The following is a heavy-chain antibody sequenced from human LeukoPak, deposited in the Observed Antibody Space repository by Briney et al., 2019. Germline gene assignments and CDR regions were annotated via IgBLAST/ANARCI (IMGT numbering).Heavy chain of an antibody. CDR3: ARDGGLAPYSSSTPFDY. D-gene: IGHD6-6*01. J-gene: IGHJ4*02. V-gene: IGHV3-66*03. CDR1: GFTVSTNY. CDR2: IYSSGST. Sequence: GGSLRLSCAASGFTVSTNYMSWVRQAPGKGLEWVSVIYSSGSTYYADSVRGRFTIFRDNSKNTLYLQMNSLRAEDTAVYYCARDGGLAPYSSSTPFDYWGQGTLVTVSS.